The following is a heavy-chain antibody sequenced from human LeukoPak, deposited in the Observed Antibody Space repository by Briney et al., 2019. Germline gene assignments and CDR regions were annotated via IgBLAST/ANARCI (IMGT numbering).Heavy chain of an antibody. V-gene: IGHV4-59*01. CDR3: ARERHDWGWGYYYYGMDV. CDR1: GGSISSYY. J-gene: IGHJ6*02. Sequence: PSETLSLTCTVSGGSISSYYWSWIRQPPGKGLEWIGYIYYSGSTNYTPSLKSRVTISVDTSKNQFSLRLSSVTAADTAVYYCARERHDWGWGYYYYGMDVWGQGTTVTVSS. D-gene: IGHD7-27*01. CDR2: IYYSGST.